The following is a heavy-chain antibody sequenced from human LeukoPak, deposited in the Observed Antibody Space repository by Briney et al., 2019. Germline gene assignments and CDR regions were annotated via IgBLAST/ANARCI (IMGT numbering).Heavy chain of an antibody. CDR1: GYTFTSYD. J-gene: IGHJ4*02. Sequence: ASVKVSCKASGYTFTSYDINWVRQATGQGLEWMGWMNTNSGNTGYAQKFQGRVTITRNTSISTAYMELSSLRSEDTAVYNCARKLRYFDRTPLGYWGQGTLVTVSS. D-gene: IGHD3-9*01. CDR3: ARKLRYFDRTPLGY. CDR2: MNTNSGNT. V-gene: IGHV1-8*03.